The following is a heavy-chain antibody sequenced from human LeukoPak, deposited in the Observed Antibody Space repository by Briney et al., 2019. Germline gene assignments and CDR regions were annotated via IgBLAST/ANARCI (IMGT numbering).Heavy chain of an antibody. Sequence: SETLSLTCTVSGGSISSGSYYWSWIRQPAGKGLEWTGRIYTSGSTNYNPSLKSRVTISVDTSKNQFSLKLSSVTAADTAVYYCARTGTMYWFDPWGQGTLVTVSS. D-gene: IGHD1-1*01. CDR2: IYTSGST. V-gene: IGHV4-61*02. J-gene: IGHJ5*02. CDR1: GGSISSGSYY. CDR3: ARTGTMYWFDP.